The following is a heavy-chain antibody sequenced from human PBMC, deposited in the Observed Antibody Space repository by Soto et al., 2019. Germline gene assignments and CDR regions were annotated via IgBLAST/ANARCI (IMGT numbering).Heavy chain of an antibody. J-gene: IGHJ3*02. CDR2: ISGGGFST. V-gene: IGHV3-23*01. CDR1: GFTFSSYA. Sequence: EVQLLESGGGLVQPGGSLRLSCAASGFTFSSYAMTWVRQAPGKGLEWVSAISGGGFSTYYADSVRGRFTISRDNSRNTLYLRLNSLRAEDTAVYYCAKDSRYSDSVRAFDIWGQGTMVTVSS. CDR3: AKDSRYSDSVRAFDI. D-gene: IGHD1-26*01.